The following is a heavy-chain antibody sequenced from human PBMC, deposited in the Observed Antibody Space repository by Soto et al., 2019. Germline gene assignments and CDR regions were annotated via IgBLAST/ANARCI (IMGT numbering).Heavy chain of an antibody. CDR1: GFTFISYG. Sequence: GGSLRLSCAASGFTFISYGMHWVRQAPGKGLEWVAVISYDGSNKYYADSVKGRFTISRDNSKNTLYLQMNSLRAEDTAVYYCAKELFPYYDILTGRTFDYWGQGTLVTVSS. J-gene: IGHJ4*02. D-gene: IGHD3-9*01. CDR3: AKELFPYYDILTGRTFDY. CDR2: ISYDGSNK. V-gene: IGHV3-30*18.